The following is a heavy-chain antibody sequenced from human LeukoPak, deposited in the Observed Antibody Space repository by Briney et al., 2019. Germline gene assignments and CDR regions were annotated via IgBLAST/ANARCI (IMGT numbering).Heavy chain of an antibody. CDR2: ISSSSSYI. J-gene: IGHJ1*01. CDR3: AREEVGATGVYQH. Sequence: GGSLRLSCAASGFTFSSYSMNWVRQAPGKGLEWVSSISSSSSYIYYADSVKGRFTISRDNSKNTLYLQMGSLRAEDMAVYYCAREEVGATGVYQHWGQGTLVTVSS. CDR1: GFTFSSYS. V-gene: IGHV3-21*01. D-gene: IGHD1-26*01.